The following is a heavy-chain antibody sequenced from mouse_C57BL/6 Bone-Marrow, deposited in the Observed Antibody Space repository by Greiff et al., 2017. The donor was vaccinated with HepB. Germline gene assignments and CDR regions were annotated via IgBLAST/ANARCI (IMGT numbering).Heavy chain of an antibody. CDR3: ARHDGYDGEGVVYYAMDY. V-gene: IGHV5-12*01. CDR2: ISNGGGST. J-gene: IGHJ4*01. D-gene: IGHD2-2*01. Sequence: EVKVVESGGGLVQPGGSLKLSCAASGFTFSDYYMYWVRQTPEKRLEWVAYISNGGGSTYYPDTVKGRFTISRDNAKNTLYLQMSRLKSEDTAMYYGARHDGYDGEGVVYYAMDYWGQGTSVTVSS. CDR1: GFTFSDYY.